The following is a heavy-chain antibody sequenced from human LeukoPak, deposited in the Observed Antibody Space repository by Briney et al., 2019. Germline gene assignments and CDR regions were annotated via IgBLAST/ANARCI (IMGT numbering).Heavy chain of an antibody. V-gene: IGHV1-2*02. CDR1: GYTFTGYY. CDR2: INPNSGGT. CDR3: ARGGNPPPTRYCSSTSCRFDY. D-gene: IGHD2-2*01. Sequence: ASVKVSRKASGYTFTGYYMHWVRQAPGQGLEWMGWINPNSGGTNYTQKFQGRVTMTRDTSISTAYMELSRLRSDDTAVYYCARGGNPPPTRYCSSTSCRFDYWGQGTLVTVSS. J-gene: IGHJ4*02.